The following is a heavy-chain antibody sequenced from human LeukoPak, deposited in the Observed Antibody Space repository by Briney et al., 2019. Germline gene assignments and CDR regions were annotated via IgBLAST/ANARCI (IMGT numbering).Heavy chain of an antibody. Sequence: SETLSLTCTVSGGSLISSSYYWGWIRQPPGKGLEWIGSFYYSGSTYYNPSLKSRVTMSVDTSKNQFSLKLSSVTAADTAVYYCVREHPLVAAGRGWFDPWGQGTLVTVSS. CDR1: GGSLISSSYY. J-gene: IGHJ5*02. D-gene: IGHD6-13*01. V-gene: IGHV4-39*07. CDR2: FYYSGST. CDR3: VREHPLVAAGRGWFDP.